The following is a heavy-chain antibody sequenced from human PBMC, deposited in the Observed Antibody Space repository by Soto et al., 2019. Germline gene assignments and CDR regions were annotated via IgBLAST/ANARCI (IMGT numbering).Heavy chain of an antibody. V-gene: IGHV3-23*01. Sequence: EVQLLASGGGLARPGGSLRLSCVASGFIFSDYAMTWIRQAPGKGLEWVATISASGGNIEYTDSLKGRFTISRDNSKKTVYLQINGLTADDTAVHYCAKVAGGLGYFDLWGRGTLVTVSS. J-gene: IGHJ2*01. CDR2: ISASGGNI. D-gene: IGHD3-16*01. CDR1: GFIFSDYA. CDR3: AKVAGGLGYFDL.